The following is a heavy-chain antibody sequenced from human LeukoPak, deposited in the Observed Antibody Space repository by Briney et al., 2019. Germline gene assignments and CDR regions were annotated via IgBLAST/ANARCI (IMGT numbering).Heavy chain of an antibody. D-gene: IGHD2-15*01. J-gene: IGHJ6*03. CDR3: ASNMGADIVVGPYYYYYMDV. Sequence: PSETLSLTCTVSGGSISSGSYYWSWIRQPAGKGLEWIGRIYTSGSTNYNPSLKSRVAISVDTYKNQFSLKLSSVTAADTAVYYCASNMGADIVVGPYYYYYMDVWGKGTTVTVSS. CDR2: IYTSGST. V-gene: IGHV4-61*02. CDR1: GGSISSGSYY.